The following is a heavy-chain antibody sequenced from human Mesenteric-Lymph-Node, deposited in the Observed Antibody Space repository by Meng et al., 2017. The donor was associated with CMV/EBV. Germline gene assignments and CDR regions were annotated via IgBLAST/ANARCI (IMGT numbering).Heavy chain of an antibody. D-gene: IGHD6-19*01. Sequence: GESLKISCAASGFTFSSYGMHWVRQAPGKGLEWVAFIRYDGSNKYYADSVKGRFTISRDNSKNTLYLQMNSLRAEDTAVYYCAKVGSGWYGIDYWGQGTLVTVSS. V-gene: IGHV3-30*02. CDR1: GFTFSSYG. J-gene: IGHJ4*02. CDR2: IRYDGSNK. CDR3: AKVGSGWYGIDY.